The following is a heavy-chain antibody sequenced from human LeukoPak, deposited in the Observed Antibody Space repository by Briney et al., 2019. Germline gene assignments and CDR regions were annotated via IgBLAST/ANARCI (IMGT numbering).Heavy chain of an antibody. D-gene: IGHD6-19*01. Sequence: SETLSLTCAVYGGSFSGYYWSWIRQPPGKGLEWIGEINHSGSTNYNPSLKSRVTISVDTSKNQFSLKLSSVTAADTVVYYCARAYSSGWDDAFDIWGQGTMVTVSS. CDR2: INHSGST. CDR1: GGSFSGYY. J-gene: IGHJ3*02. CDR3: ARAYSSGWDDAFDI. V-gene: IGHV4-34*01.